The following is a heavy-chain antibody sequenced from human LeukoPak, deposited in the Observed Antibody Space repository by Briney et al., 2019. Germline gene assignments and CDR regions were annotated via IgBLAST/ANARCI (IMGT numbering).Heavy chain of an antibody. J-gene: IGHJ3*02. CDR1: GYPFTGYY. D-gene: IGHD6-19*01. Sequence: APVKVSCKASGYPFTGYYMHWVRQAPGQGLEWMGRINPNSGGTNYAQKFQGRVTMTRDTSISTAYMELSRLRSDDTAVYYCARLRLVQGAFDIWGQGTMVTVSS. CDR2: INPNSGGT. V-gene: IGHV1-2*06. CDR3: ARLRLVQGAFDI.